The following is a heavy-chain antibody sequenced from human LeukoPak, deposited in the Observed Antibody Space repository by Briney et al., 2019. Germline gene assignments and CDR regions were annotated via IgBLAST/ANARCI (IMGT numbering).Heavy chain of an antibody. V-gene: IGHV4-59*08. CDR2: IYDSQFS. Sequence: PSETLSPTCTVCGGSISAYDWSGIRQPPGKGLEWIGNIYDSQFSSYNPSLKTRVTISLDTPQNQLSLDLSSVTAADTAVYYCARHSLVVYGSGSSFLNSMDVGGQRTTVTVSS. D-gene: IGHD3-10*01. CDR1: GGSISAYD. CDR3: ARHSLVVYGSGSSFLNSMDV. J-gene: IGHJ6*02.